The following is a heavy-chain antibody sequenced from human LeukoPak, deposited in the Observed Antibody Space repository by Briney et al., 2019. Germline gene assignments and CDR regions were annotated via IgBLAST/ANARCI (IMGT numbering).Heavy chain of an antibody. D-gene: IGHD1-14*01. Sequence: SETLSLTCTVSGGSISSYYWRWIRQPAGKGLEWIRRIYTSGSTNYNPSLKSRVTMSVDTSKNQFSLKLSSVTAADTAVYYCARDRDHEPYYFDYWGQGTLVTVSS. CDR1: GGSISSYY. V-gene: IGHV4-4*07. CDR3: ARDRDHEPYYFDY. CDR2: IYTSGST. J-gene: IGHJ4*02.